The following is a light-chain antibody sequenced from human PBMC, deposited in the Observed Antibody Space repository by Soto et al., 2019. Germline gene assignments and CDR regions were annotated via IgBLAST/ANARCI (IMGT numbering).Light chain of an antibody. CDR1: QSLNTR. J-gene: IGKJ1*01. CDR2: DAS. Sequence: VHLAPSPSTVCASVGDRVTLTCRASQSLNTRLAWYQQRPGKAPKLLIYDASTLESGVPSRFSGGGSGTEFTLTINNLQPDDLATYICQQYKSYSTFGRGTKVDIK. V-gene: IGKV1-5*01. CDR3: QQYKSYST.